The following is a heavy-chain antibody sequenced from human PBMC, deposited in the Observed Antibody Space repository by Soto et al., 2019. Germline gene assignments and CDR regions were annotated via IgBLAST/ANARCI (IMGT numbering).Heavy chain of an antibody. J-gene: IGHJ4*02. CDR3: TRDPGSSWYPIDY. CDR2: IWDDGSNE. D-gene: IGHD6-13*01. Sequence: QVQLVESGGGVVQPGRSLRLSCAASGFTFSSYGMHWVRQAPGKGLEWVAVIWDDGSNEHYADSVKGRFTISRDNSKSTLYLQMHSLRADDTAVYYCTRDPGSSWYPIDYWGQGTLVTVSS. CDR1: GFTFSSYG. V-gene: IGHV3-33*01.